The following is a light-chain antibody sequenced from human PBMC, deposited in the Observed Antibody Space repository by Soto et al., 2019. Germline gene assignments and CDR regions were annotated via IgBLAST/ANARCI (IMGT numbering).Light chain of an antibody. V-gene: IGLV1-44*01. J-gene: IGLJ2*01. CDR1: SSNIGSNT. CDR2: SNN. CDR3: AAWDDILNGVV. Sequence: QSVLTQPPSASGTPGQRVTLSCSGSSSNIGSNTVNWYQQLPGTAPKLLIYSNNQRPSGVPDRFSGSKSGTSASLAISGLQSEDEADYYCAAWDDILNGVVFGGGAKLTVL.